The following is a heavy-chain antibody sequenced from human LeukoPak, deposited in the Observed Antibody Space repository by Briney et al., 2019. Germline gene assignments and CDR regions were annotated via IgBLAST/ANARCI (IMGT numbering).Heavy chain of an antibody. CDR2: ISSGSVSI. V-gene: IGHV3-21*01. Sequence: GGSLRLSCATSGFSFSTYTMNWARQAPGKGLEWVSSISSGSVSIYYADSVKGRFTISRDNAKNSLYLQMSSLRAEDTALYYCAKGGYYGSGYYFEYWGQGTLVTVSS. CDR3: AKGGYYGSGYYFEY. J-gene: IGHJ4*02. CDR1: GFSFSTYT. D-gene: IGHD3-10*01.